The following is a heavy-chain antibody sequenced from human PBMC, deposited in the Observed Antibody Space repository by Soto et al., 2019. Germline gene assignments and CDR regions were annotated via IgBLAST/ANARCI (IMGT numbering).Heavy chain of an antibody. J-gene: IGHJ6*02. CDR1: GYTFTSYG. Sequence: QGQLVQSGAEVKKPGASVKVSCKASGYTFTSYGISCVRQAPGQGLEWMGWISAYNGNTNYAQKLQGRVTMTTDTSTSTAYMVPRSLRSDDTAGYYCARDALGRGARRPSERRALYYYYGMDGWGQGPTVTVSS. D-gene: IGHD3-10*01. V-gene: IGHV1-18*01. CDR3: ARDALGRGARRPSERRALYYYYGMDG. CDR2: ISAYNGNT.